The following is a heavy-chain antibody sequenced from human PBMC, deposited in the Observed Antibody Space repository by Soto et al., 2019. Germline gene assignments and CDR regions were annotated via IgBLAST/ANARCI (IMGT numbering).Heavy chain of an antibody. Sequence: PGGSLRLSCAASGFTFSSYSMNWVRQAPGKGLEWVSSISSSSSYIYYADSVKGRFTISRDNAKNSLYLQMNSLRAEDTAVYYCTSIFPFRRYSYCYWELPPTLYYGMDVWGQGTTVTVSS. CDR2: ISSSSSYI. V-gene: IGHV3-21*01. CDR1: GFTFSSYS. CDR3: TSIFPFRRYSYCYWELPPTLYYGMDV. D-gene: IGHD5-18*01. J-gene: IGHJ6*02.